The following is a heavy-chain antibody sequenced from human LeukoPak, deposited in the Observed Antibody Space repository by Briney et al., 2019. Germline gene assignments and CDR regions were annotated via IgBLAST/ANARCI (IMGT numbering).Heavy chain of an antibody. D-gene: IGHD2-2*01. V-gene: IGHV3-30*18. J-gene: IGHJ6*02. Sequence: PGRSLRLSCAASGFTFSSYGMHWVRQAPGKGLEWVAVISYDGSNKYYADSVKGRFTISRDNSKNTLYLQMNSLRAEDTAVYYCAKELGYCSSTSCSFISPSYYYYGMDVWGQGTTVTVSS. CDR3: AKELGYCSSTSCSFISPSYYYYGMDV. CDR2: ISYDGSNK. CDR1: GFTFSSYG.